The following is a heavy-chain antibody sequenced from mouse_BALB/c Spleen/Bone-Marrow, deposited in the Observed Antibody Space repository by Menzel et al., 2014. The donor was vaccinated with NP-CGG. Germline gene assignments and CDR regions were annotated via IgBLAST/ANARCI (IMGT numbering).Heavy chain of an antibody. V-gene: IGHV1-14*01. Sequence: EVQLQQSGPELVKPGASVKMSCTASGYTFTSYFMHWVKQKPGQGLEWIGYINPYNDGTKYNEKFKDKTTLTSDKSSSTDYIELSSLTSEDSAVYYCARSSYYSFAYWGQGTLVTVSA. CDR2: INPYNDGT. J-gene: IGHJ3*01. CDR1: GYTFTSYF. D-gene: IGHD2-10*01. CDR3: ARSSYYSFAY.